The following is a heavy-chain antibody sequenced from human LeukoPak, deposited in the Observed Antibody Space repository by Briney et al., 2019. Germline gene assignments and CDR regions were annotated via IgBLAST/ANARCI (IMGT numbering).Heavy chain of an antibody. V-gene: IGHV3-21*01. CDR1: GFTFSSYS. D-gene: IGHD2-2*01. CDR2: ISSSSSYI. CDR3: ARVGRGCSSTSCYMDV. Sequence: PGGSLRLSCAASGFTFSSYSMNWVRQAPGKGLEWVSSISSSSSYIYYADSVKGQFTISRDNAKNSLYLQMNSLRAEDTAVYYCARVGRGCSSTSCYMDVWGKGTTVTVSS. J-gene: IGHJ6*03.